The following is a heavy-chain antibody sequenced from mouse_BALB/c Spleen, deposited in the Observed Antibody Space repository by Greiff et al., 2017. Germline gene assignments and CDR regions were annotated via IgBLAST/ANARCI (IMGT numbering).Heavy chain of an antibody. CDR1: GYTFTSYW. V-gene: IGHV1S81*02. CDR2: INPSNGRT. Sequence: QVQLQQSGAELVKPGASVKLSCKASGYTFTSYWMHWVKQRPGQGLEWIGEINPSNGRTNYNEKFKSKATLTVDKSSSTAYMQLSSLTSEDSAVCYCARSDDYDGGFDYWGQGTTLTVSS. CDR3: ARSDDYDGGFDY. D-gene: IGHD2-4*01. J-gene: IGHJ2*01.